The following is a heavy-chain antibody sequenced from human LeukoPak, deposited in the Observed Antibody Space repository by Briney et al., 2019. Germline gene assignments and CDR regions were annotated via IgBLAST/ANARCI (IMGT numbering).Heavy chain of an antibody. CDR2: IIPIFGTA. CDR3: AGRRSNPIVVYDY. Sequence: SVKVSCKASGGTFSSYAISWVRQAPGQGLEWMGGIIPIFGTANYAQKFQGRVTIAADESTSTAYMELSSLRSEDTAVYYCAGRRSNPIVVYDYWGQGTLVTVSS. V-gene: IGHV1-69*01. D-gene: IGHD1-26*01. CDR1: GGTFSSYA. J-gene: IGHJ4*02.